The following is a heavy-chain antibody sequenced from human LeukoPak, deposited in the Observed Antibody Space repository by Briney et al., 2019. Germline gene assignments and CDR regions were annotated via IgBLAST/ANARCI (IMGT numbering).Heavy chain of an antibody. Sequence: GGSLRLSCAASGFTLSSYGMHWVRQAAGKGLEWVAVISYDGSNKYYADSVKGRFTISRDNSKNTLYLQMNSLRAEDTAVYYCAKEALRRYYDSSGYGFDYWGQGTLVTVSS. CDR1: GFTLSSYG. CDR2: ISYDGSNK. V-gene: IGHV3-30*18. J-gene: IGHJ4*02. CDR3: AKEALRRYYDSSGYGFDY. D-gene: IGHD3-22*01.